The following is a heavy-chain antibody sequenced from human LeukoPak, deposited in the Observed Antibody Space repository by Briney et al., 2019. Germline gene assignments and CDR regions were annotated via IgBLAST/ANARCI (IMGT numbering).Heavy chain of an antibody. V-gene: IGHV3-23*01. CDR1: GFTFSSYG. J-gene: IGHJ4*02. Sequence: GGSLRLSCAASGFTFSSYGTSWVRQAPGKGLEWVSAISGSGGSTYYADSVKGRFTISRDNSKNTLYLQMNSLRAEDTAVYYCAKDRFYGDYQALVYYFDYWGQGTLVTVSS. CDR3: AKDRFYGDYQALVYYFDY. D-gene: IGHD4-17*01. CDR2: ISGSGGST.